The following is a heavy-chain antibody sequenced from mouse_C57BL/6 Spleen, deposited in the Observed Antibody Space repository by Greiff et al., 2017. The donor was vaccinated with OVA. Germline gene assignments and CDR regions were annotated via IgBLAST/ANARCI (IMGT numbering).Heavy chain of an antibody. J-gene: IGHJ4*01. CDR1: GYAFSSSW. Sequence: QVQLKESGPELVKPGASVKISCKASGYAFSSSWMNWVKQRPGKGLEWIGRIYPGDGDTNYNGKFKGKATLTADKSSSTAYMQLSSLTSEDSAVYFCARGAMDYWGQGTSVTVSS. CDR2: IYPGDGDT. CDR3: ARGAMDY. V-gene: IGHV1-82*01.